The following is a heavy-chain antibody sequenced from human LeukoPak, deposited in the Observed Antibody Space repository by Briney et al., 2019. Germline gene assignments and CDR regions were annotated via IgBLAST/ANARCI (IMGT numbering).Heavy chain of an antibody. V-gene: IGHV3-30*02. CDR2: IRYDGTNK. J-gene: IGHJ6*03. CDR3: AKNGDRGAYCTGGTCYPYFYYYMDV. Sequence: GGSLRLSCAASGFTFSSYAMHWVRQAPGKGLEWVAIIRYDGTNKYYADSVKGRFTISRDNSKNTLYLQMNSLRAEDTAIYYCAKNGDRGAYCTGGTCYPYFYYYMDVWSKGTTVTI. CDR1: GFTFSSYA. D-gene: IGHD2-15*01.